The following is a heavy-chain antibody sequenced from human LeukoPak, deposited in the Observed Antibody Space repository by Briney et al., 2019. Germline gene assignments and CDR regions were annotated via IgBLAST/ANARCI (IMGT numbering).Heavy chain of an antibody. D-gene: IGHD3-3*01. CDR3: ARFVRYYDFWSGLTPDY. CDR1: GGSISSGDYY. CDR2: THYSGIT. Sequence: SQTLSLTCTVSGGSISSGDYYWSWIRQPPGKGLEWIGHTHYSGITYYSPSLKSRLTISVDTSKNQFSLKLSSVTAADTAVYYCARFVRYYDFWSGLTPDYWGQGTLVTVSS. J-gene: IGHJ4*02. V-gene: IGHV4-30-4*08.